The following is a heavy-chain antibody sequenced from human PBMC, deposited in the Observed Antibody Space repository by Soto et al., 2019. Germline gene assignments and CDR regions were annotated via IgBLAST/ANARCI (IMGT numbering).Heavy chain of an antibody. J-gene: IGHJ6*02. D-gene: IGHD3-3*01. V-gene: IGHV4-30-2*01. CDR1: GVSISSDGYS. Sequence: QLQLQESGSGLVKPSQTLSLTCAVSGVSISSDGYSWSWIRQPPGKGLEWIGFIYQSGSTYYNPSLKSRGTMSVDRYNNQFSLKLTSVTAADTAVYYCARAYYDFWTSYHYGMDVWGQGTTVTVSS. CDR3: ARAYYDFWTSYHYGMDV. CDR2: IYQSGST.